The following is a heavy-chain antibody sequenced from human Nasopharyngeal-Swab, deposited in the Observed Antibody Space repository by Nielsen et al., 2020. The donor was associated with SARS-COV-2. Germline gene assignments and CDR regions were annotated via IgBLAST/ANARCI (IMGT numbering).Heavy chain of an antibody. D-gene: IGHD1-7*01. V-gene: IGHV3-11*01. CDR3: ARVGYNWNSGYFQH. CDR2: ISSSGSTI. J-gene: IGHJ1*01. CDR1: GFTFSDYY. Sequence: GESLKISCAASGFTFSDYYMSWIRQAPGKGLEWVSYISSSGSTIYYADSVKGRFTISRDNAKNSLYLQMNSLRAEDTAVFYCARVGYNWNSGYFQHWGQGTLVTVSS.